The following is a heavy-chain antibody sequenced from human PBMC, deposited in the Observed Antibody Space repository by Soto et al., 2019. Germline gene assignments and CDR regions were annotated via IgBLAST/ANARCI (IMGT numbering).Heavy chain of an antibody. CDR2: INAGNGNT. D-gene: IGHD2-8*01. CDR1: VYTFTSYA. Sequence: GASVTVSCKASVYTFTSYAMHWVRQAPGQRLEWMGWINAGNGNTKYSQKFQGRVTITRDTSASTAYMELSSLRSEDTAVYYCARDEDCTNGVCSNWFDPWGQGTLVTVSS. V-gene: IGHV1-3*01. CDR3: ARDEDCTNGVCSNWFDP. J-gene: IGHJ5*02.